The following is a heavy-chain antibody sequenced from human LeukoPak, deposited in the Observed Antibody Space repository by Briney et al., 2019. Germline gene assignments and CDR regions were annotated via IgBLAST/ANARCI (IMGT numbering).Heavy chain of an antibody. D-gene: IGHD1-26*01. Sequence: GGPLRLPCAASGFTFSSYEMNWVRQAPGKGLEWVSYISSGGSTVYYADSVKGRFTISRDNAKNSLYLQMNSLRAEDTAVYYCARVIIVGATGIWGQGTMVTVSS. V-gene: IGHV3-48*03. J-gene: IGHJ3*02. CDR1: GFTFSSYE. CDR3: ARVIIVGATGI. CDR2: ISSGGSTV.